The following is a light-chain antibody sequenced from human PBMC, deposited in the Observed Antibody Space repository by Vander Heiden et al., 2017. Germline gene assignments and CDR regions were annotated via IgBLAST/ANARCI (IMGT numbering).Light chain of an antibody. Sequence: QTVLTQPPSVSWAPGQSVTISCTKISSNIEADYDVHWYQQLPGTAPQLLIYGNVNRPAGVPDRLSGARSGTTAFLAITGLQAEDEADYYCQSYDSSRNILFGGGTKLTVL. J-gene: IGLJ3*02. CDR2: GNV. CDR1: SSNIEADYD. V-gene: IGLV1-40*01. CDR3: QSYDSSRNIL.